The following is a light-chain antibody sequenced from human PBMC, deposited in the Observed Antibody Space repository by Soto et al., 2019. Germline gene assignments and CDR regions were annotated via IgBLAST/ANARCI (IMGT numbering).Light chain of an antibody. Sequence: DIQMTQSPSTLSASVGDRVASTCRASQSISHFLAWYQQKPGKVPKLLIYDASNLGSGVPSRFSGSGSGTDFTLTISGLQPDDFTTYYCQQYTSYSRAFGQGTKVDI. CDR1: QSISHF. CDR3: QQYTSYSRA. CDR2: DAS. V-gene: IGKV1-5*01. J-gene: IGKJ1*01.